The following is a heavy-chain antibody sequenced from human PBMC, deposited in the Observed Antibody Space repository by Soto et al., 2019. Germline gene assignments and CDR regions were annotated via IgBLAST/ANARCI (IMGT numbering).Heavy chain of an antibody. Sequence: QVQLQESGPGLVKPSQTLSLTCTVSGGSISSGGYYWSWIRQHPGKGLEWIGYIYYSGSTYYNPSLKSRVTISVDTSKNQFTLKLRSVTAADTAVYYCARVKPGGYCSGGSCYLYAFDIWGQGTMVTVSS. D-gene: IGHD2-15*01. J-gene: IGHJ3*02. V-gene: IGHV4-31*03. CDR2: IYYSGST. CDR1: GGSISSGGYY. CDR3: ARVKPGGYCSGGSCYLYAFDI.